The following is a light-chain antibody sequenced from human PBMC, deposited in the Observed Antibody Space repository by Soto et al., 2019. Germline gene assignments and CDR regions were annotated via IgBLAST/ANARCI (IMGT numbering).Light chain of an antibody. V-gene: IGKV1-39*01. J-gene: IGKJ1*01. CDR2: TLS. CDR1: QSITTR. Sequence: DIVMTQSPSYLSASVGDRVIITCRASQSITTRLNWYQQKPGKAPKLLIHTLSTLQTGVPSLFSGGGSGTDFSLTISGLQPDDFATYYCQQSYDTPRTFGPGT. CDR3: QQSYDTPRT.